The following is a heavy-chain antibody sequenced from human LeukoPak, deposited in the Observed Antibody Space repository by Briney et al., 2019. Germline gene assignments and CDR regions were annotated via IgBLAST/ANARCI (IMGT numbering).Heavy chain of an antibody. CDR2: INRSGST. CDR3: ARHGTPLRYGWGNYYKGAPFDY. Sequence: SETLSPTCAVYGGSFRGYYWSWIRQPPGKGLKWSGEINRSGSTNYTPSLKSRVTISVDTSKNQFSLKLSSVTAADTAVYYCARHGTPLRYGWGNYYKGAPFDYWGQGTLVTVSS. CDR1: GGSFRGYY. V-gene: IGHV4-34*01. J-gene: IGHJ4*02. D-gene: IGHD3-10*01.